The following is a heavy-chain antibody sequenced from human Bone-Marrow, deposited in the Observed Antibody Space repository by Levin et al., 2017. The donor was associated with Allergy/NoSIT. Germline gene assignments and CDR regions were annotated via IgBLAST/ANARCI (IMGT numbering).Heavy chain of an antibody. CDR2: TNHRGST. D-gene: IGHD4-17*01. CDR1: GESLSEYY. Sequence: PGGSLRLSCAVYGESLSEYYWSWIRQPPGKGLERIGETNHRGSTNYNPSLKSRVTTSVVTSKNQFSLKLSSVTAADTAVYYCARGRGDYGDYNNYFDYWSQGTLVTVSP. CDR3: ARGRGDYGDYNNYFDY. J-gene: IGHJ4*02. V-gene: IGHV4-34*01.